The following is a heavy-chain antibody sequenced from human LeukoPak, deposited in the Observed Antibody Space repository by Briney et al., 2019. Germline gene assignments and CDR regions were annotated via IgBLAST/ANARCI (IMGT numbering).Heavy chain of an antibody. V-gene: IGHV3-48*03. J-gene: IGHJ4*02. D-gene: IGHD5-18*01. CDR2: ISSSGSAI. Sequence: GESLRLSCAASGFTFSSYEMNWVRQAPGKGLEWVSYISSSGSAIYYADSVKGRFTISRDNAKNSLYLQMNSLRAEDTAIYYCARDPGNTAIDYWGQGTLVTVSS. CDR1: GFTFSSYE. CDR3: ARDPGNTAIDY.